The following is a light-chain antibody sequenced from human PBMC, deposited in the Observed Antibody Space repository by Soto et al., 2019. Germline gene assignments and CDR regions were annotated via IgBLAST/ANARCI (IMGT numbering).Light chain of an antibody. CDR1: QGISSY. V-gene: IGKV1-39*01. CDR3: QQSYSTPQT. Sequence: IQLTQSPSFLSASVGDRVTITCRASQGISSYLAWYQQKPGKAPKLLIYAASSLQSGVPSRFSGSGSGTDFTLTISSLQPEDFATYYCQQSYSTPQTFGQGTKVDIK. J-gene: IGKJ1*01. CDR2: AAS.